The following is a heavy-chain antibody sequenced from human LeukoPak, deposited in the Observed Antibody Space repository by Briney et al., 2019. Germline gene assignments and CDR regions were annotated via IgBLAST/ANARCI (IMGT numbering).Heavy chain of an antibody. D-gene: IGHD3-9*01. CDR3: ARLGSGAYYDILTGYYIFDY. CDR1: GDSISSSNSY. J-gene: IGHJ4*02. V-gene: IGHV4-39*01. CDR2: IYYSGST. Sequence: PSETLSLTCTVSGDSISSSNSYWGWIRQPPGKGLEWIGSIYYSGSTYYNPSLKSRVTISVDTSKNQFSLKLSSVTAADTAVYYCARLGSGAYYDILTGYYIFDYWGQGTLVTVSS.